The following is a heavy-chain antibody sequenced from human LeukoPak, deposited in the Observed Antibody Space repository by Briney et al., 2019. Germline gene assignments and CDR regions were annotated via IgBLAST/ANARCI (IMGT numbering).Heavy chain of an antibody. D-gene: IGHD3-3*01. CDR1: GGSISSYY. CDR2: IYYSGST. Sequence: SETLSLTCTVSGGSISSYYWSWIRQPPGKGLEWIGYIYYSGSTNYNPSLKSRVTISVDTSKNQFSLKLSSVTAADTAVYYCARGRPFWSDPDQDYYYYYMDVWGKGTTVTVSS. J-gene: IGHJ6*03. CDR3: ARGRPFWSDPDQDYYYYYMDV. V-gene: IGHV4-59*01.